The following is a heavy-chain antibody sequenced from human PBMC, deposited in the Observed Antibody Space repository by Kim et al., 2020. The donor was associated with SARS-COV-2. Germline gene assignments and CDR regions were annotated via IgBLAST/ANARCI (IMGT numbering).Heavy chain of an antibody. CDR1: GYTFTSYA. CDR2: INAGNGNT. CDR3: ARELPGGWEVPFDY. J-gene: IGHJ4*02. V-gene: IGHV1-3*01. D-gene: IGHD1-26*01. Sequence: ASVKVSCKASGYTFTSYAMHWVRQAPGQRLEWMGWINAGNGNTKYSQKFQGRVTNTRDTSASTAYMELSSLRSEDTAVYYCARELPGGWEVPFDYWGQGTHVTVS.